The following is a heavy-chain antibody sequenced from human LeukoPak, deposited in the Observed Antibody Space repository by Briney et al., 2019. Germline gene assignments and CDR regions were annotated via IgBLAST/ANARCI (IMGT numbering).Heavy chain of an antibody. Sequence: PSQSLSLTCAVSGGSISSGGYSWSWIRQPPGKGLEWIGYIYHGGSTYYNPSLKSRVTISVDRSKNQFSLKLSSVTAADTAVYYCARWTMVRGVTYYFDYWGQGTLVTVSS. D-gene: IGHD3-10*01. V-gene: IGHV4-30-2*01. CDR2: IYHGGST. CDR3: ARWTMVRGVTYYFDY. CDR1: GGSISSGGYS. J-gene: IGHJ4*02.